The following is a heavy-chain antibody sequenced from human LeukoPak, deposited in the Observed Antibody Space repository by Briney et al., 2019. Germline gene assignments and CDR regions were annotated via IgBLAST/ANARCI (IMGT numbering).Heavy chain of an antibody. J-gene: IGHJ4*02. CDR2: ISYDGSNQ. CDR1: GFTFSNAW. CDR3: ASGGDY. V-gene: IGHV3-30*03. Sequence: PGGSLRLSCAASGFTFSNAWMSWVRQAPGKGLEWVAVISYDGSNQYYADSVKGRFTISRDNSKNTLYLQMNSLRAEDTAVYYCASGGDYWGQGTLVTVSP. D-gene: IGHD3-16*01.